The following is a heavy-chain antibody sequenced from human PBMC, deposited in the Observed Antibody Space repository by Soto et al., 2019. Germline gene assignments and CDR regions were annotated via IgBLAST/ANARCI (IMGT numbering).Heavy chain of an antibody. CDR2: ISGSGGYT. V-gene: IGHV3-23*01. Sequence: EVQLLESGGDLVQPGGSLRLSCAASGLTFSSYAMSWVRQAPGKGLEWVSVISGSGGYTDYADSVKGRFTISRDNSKNTLYVQMNSLRAADTDLYYCAKRFRGVLLNPEVDWGQGTLVTVSS. CDR3: AKRFRGVLLNPEVD. CDR1: GLTFSSYA. J-gene: IGHJ4*02. D-gene: IGHD3-10*01.